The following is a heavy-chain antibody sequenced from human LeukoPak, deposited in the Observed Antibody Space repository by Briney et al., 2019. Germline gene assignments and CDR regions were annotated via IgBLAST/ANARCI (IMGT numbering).Heavy chain of an antibody. V-gene: IGHV3-30*02. CDR1: GFTFSSSG. CDR3: ARRYFDY. J-gene: IGHJ4*02. CDR2: IHYDGNNK. Sequence: QSGGSLRLSCAASGFTFSSSGLHWVRQAPGKGLEWVAFIHYDGNNKYYADSVKGRFTISRDNSKNTLYLQMNSLRAEDTAVYYCARRYFDYWGQGTLVTVSS.